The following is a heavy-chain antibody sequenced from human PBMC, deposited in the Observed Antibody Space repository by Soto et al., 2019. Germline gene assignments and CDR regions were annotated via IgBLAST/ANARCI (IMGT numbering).Heavy chain of an antibody. CDR3: ARFFDFWSGYYFSY. V-gene: IGHV2-5*02. D-gene: IGHD3-3*01. Sequence: SGPTLVNPTQTLTLTCTFSGFSLSTSGVAVGWIRQAPRKAPEWLAFIFWDDDKRYSPSLENRLTITKDTSKNQVVLTMINMDPVDTATYYCARFFDFWSGYYFSYWGRGTLVTVS. J-gene: IGHJ4*02. CDR2: IFWDDDK. CDR1: GFSLSTSGVA.